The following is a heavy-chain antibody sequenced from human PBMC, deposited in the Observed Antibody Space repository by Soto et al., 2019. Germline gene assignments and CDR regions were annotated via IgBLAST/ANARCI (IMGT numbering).Heavy chain of an antibody. V-gene: IGHV4-59*01. CDR2: IYYSGST. CDR1: GGSISSYY. J-gene: IGHJ5*02. Sequence: SETLSLTCTVSGGSISSYYWSWIRQPPGKGLEWIGYIYYSGSTNYNPSLKRRVTISVDTSKNQFSLKLSSVTAADTAVYYCARGRDVPAAINWFDPWGQGTLVTVSS. D-gene: IGHD2-2*01. CDR3: ARGRDVPAAINWFDP.